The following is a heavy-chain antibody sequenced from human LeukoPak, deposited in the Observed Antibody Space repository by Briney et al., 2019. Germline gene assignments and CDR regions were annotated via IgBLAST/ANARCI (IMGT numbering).Heavy chain of an antibody. J-gene: IGHJ4*02. CDR2: IHTGGST. CDR3: AREGKWLQLRYFDY. V-gene: IGHV3-53*01. CDR1: GFPFSSYW. Sequence: PGGSLRLSCVASGFPFSSYWMTWVRQAPGKGLEWVSVIHTGGSTYYADSVKGRFTISRDTSNNTLYLQMNSLRADDTAVYYCAREGKWLQLRYFDYWGQGTLVTVSS. D-gene: IGHD5-24*01.